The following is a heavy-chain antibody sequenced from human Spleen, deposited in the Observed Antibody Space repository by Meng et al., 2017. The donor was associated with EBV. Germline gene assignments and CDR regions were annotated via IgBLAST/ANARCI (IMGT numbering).Heavy chain of an antibody. Sequence: QVQLQRWGAGLLKPSETLSLTCAVYGGSFSGHYWSWIRQSPGKGLEWIGEINHAGSTNYNPSLKSRVTISVDTSKNQFSLKLSSVTAADTAVYYCARDSLSSSWYRFDPWGQGTLVTVSS. CDR3: ARDSLSSSWYRFDP. J-gene: IGHJ5*02. D-gene: IGHD6-13*01. CDR2: INHAGST. CDR1: GGSFSGHY. V-gene: IGHV4-34*01.